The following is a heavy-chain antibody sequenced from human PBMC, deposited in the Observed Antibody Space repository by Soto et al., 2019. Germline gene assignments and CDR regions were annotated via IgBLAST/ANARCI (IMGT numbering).Heavy chain of an antibody. CDR1: GFMFSSYW. D-gene: IGHD3-22*01. CDR2: IDSDGSDT. V-gene: IGHV3-74*01. Sequence: PGGSLRLSCAASGFMFSSYWMHWVRQAPGKGPVWVSHIDSDGSDTTYADSVKGRFTISRDNAKNTLYLQMNSPRAEDTAVYYCARGYYDSSGYYWVFDYWGQGTLVTVSS. CDR3: ARGYYDSSGYYWVFDY. J-gene: IGHJ4*02.